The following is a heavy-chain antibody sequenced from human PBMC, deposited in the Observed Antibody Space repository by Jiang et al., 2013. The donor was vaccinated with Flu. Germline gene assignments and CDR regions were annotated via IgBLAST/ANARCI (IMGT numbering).Heavy chain of an antibody. D-gene: IGHD4-17*01. Sequence: GAEVKXPGESLKISCKGSGYSFTSYWIGWVRQMPGKGLEWMGIIYPGDSDTRYSPSFQGQVTISADKSISTAYLQWSSLKASDTAMYYCASSDVDYGDYGGGFDYWGQGTLVTVSS. V-gene: IGHV5-51*01. CDR2: IYPGDSDT. CDR1: GYSFTSYW. J-gene: IGHJ4*02. CDR3: ASSDVDYGDYGGGFDY.